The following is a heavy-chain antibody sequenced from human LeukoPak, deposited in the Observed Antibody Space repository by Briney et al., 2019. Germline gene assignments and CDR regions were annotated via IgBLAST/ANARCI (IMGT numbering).Heavy chain of an antibody. CDR3: ARGSGLWDAFDI. CDR1: GGSISSYY. J-gene: IGHJ3*02. CDR2: IYYSGST. Sequence: SETLSLTCTVSGGSISSYYWSWIRQPPGKELEWIGYIYYSGSTNYNPSLKSRVTISVDTSKNQFSLKLSSVTAADTAVYYCARGSGLWDAFDIWGQGTMVTVSS. V-gene: IGHV4-59*01. D-gene: IGHD2-8*02.